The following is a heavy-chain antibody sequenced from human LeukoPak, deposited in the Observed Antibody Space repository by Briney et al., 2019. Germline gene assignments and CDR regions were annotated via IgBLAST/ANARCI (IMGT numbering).Heavy chain of an antibody. D-gene: IGHD2-21*01. Sequence: GVSLQFSSTGYGYSFTTYWIGWVRPMRGKGLEWMGIIYPDDFDTRYSPSFQGQVTISADKSITTAYLQWRSRKAADSAMDYCCGRADSGGLLFSSDYWGQGTLVTVSS. CDR3: CGRADSGGLLFSSDY. V-gene: IGHV5-51*01. J-gene: IGHJ4*02. CDR2: IYPDDFDT. CDR1: GYSFTTYW.